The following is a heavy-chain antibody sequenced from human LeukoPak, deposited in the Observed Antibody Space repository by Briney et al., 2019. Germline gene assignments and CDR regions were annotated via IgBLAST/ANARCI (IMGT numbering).Heavy chain of an antibody. D-gene: IGHD4/OR15-4a*01. J-gene: IGHJ4*02. CDR1: GFTFSSYE. CDR3: ARLHGAYPFDY. CDR2: ISSSGSTI. V-gene: IGHV3-48*03. Sequence: PGGSLRLSCAASGFTFSSYEMNWVRQAPGKGLEWVSYISSSGSTIYYADSVKGRFTISRDNAKSSLYLQMNSLRAEDTAVYYCARLHGAYPFDYWGQGTLVTVSS.